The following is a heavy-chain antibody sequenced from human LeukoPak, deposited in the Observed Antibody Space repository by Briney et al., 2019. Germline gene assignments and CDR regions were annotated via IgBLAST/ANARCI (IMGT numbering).Heavy chain of an antibody. CDR3: ARDRGIAAPVDY. CDR2: IYYSGST. D-gene: IGHD6-13*01. CDR1: GGSISSSSYY. Sequence: PSETLSLTCTVSGGSISSSSYYWGWIRQPPGKGLEWIGSIYYSGSTYYNPSLKSRVTISVDTSKNQFSLKLSSVTAADTAVYYCARDRGIAAPVDYWGQGTLVTVSS. V-gene: IGHV4-39*07. J-gene: IGHJ4*02.